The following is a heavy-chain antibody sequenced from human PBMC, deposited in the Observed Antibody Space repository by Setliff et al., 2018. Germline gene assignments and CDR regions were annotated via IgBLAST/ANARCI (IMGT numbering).Heavy chain of an antibody. D-gene: IGHD1-26*01. J-gene: IGHJ4*02. CDR3: ARTIVGGATRLDY. V-gene: IGHV1-2*02. CDR2: INPNSGGT. Sequence: ASVKVSCKASGYSFTSYTIHWARQAPGQGLEWMGWINPNSGGTNYAQKFQGRVTMTRDTSISTAYMELNRLRSDDTAVYYCARTIVGGATRLDYWGLGTLVTVSS. CDR1: GYSFTSYT.